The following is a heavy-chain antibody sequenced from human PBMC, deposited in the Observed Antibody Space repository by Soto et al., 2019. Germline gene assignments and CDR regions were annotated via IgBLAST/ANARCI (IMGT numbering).Heavy chain of an antibody. CDR3: ARTYSSSWTNGPMSYYYYYLDV. CDR1: GYTFTSYD. J-gene: IGHJ6*03. CDR2: MNPNSGNT. V-gene: IGHV1-8*01. D-gene: IGHD6-6*01. Sequence: ASVKVSCKASGYTFTSYDINWVRQATGQGLEWMGWMNPNSGNTGYAQKFQGRVTMTRNTSISTAYMELSSLRSEDTAVYYCARTYSSSWTNGPMSYYYYYLDVWGKGTTVTVSS.